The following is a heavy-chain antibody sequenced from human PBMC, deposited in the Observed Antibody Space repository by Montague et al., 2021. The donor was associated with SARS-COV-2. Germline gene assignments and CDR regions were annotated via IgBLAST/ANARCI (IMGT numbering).Heavy chain of an antibody. CDR3: ARRGYTSSDYFDY. J-gene: IGHJ4*02. CDR2: VYHSGYT. V-gene: IGHV4-38-2*01. CDR1: GFSISSGFY. D-gene: IGHD5-12*01. Sequence: SETLSLTRSVSGFSISSGFYWAWIRQSPGKGPEWIGTVYHSGYTXYNPSLKGRVTVSIDTSKNQFSLTVTSVTAADTAVYFCARRGYTSSDYFDYWGQGTLVTVSS.